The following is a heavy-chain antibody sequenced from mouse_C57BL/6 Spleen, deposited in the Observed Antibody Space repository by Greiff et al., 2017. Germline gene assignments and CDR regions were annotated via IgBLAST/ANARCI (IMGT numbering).Heavy chain of an antibody. D-gene: IGHD2-14*01. V-gene: IGHV1-59*01. J-gene: IGHJ2*01. CDR3: ARGYGFDY. Sequence: QVQLQQPGAELVRPGTSVKLSCKASGYTFTSYWMHWVKQRPGQGLEWIGVRDPSASYTTYNQKFKGKATLTLDTSSSTAYMQLSSLTSAYSAVYYCARGYGFDYWGQGTTLTVSS. CDR1: GYTFTSYW. CDR2: RDPSASYT.